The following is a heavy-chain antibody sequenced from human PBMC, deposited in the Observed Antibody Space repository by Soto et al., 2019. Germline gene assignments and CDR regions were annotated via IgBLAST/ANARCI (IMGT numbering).Heavy chain of an antibody. J-gene: IGHJ4*02. CDR1: GYAFTNYD. Sequence: ASVKVSCKTSGYAFTNYDVNWVRQAPGQGLEWMGWMNPNSLNTDYAQKFQGRITMTRNTSISTAYMDLRSLRSEDTAVYYCVRGGGYYNLLTGYDYWGKGTPVPVSS. CDR3: VRGGGYYNLLTGYDY. CDR2: MNPNSLNT. V-gene: IGHV1-8*01. D-gene: IGHD3-9*01.